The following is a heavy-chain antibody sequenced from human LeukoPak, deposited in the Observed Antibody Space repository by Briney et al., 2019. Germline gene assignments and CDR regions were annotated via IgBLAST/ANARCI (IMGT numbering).Heavy chain of an antibody. CDR2: INPNSGGT. Sequence: ASVKVSCKASGYSFTCYYMHWVRQAPGQGLEWMGSINPNSGGTNYAQKFQGRVTMTRDTSISTAYMELSRLRSDDTAVYYCARDPRSRSGYYDSIFDYWGQGPLVTVSS. CDR1: GYSFTCYY. V-gene: IGHV1-2*02. CDR3: ARDPRSRSGYYDSIFDY. D-gene: IGHD3-22*01. J-gene: IGHJ4*02.